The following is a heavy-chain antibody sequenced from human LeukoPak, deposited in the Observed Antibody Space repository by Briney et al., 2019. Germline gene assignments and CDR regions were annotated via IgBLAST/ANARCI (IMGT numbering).Heavy chain of an antibody. CDR1: GFTFSSYS. CDR2: ISSSSSYI. Sequence: AGGSLRLSCAASGFTFSSYSMNWVRQAPRKGLEWVSSISSSSSYIYYADSVKGRFTISRDNAKNSLYLQMNSLRAEDTAVYYCARDYRIVGATFDYWGQGTLVTVSS. J-gene: IGHJ4*02. CDR3: ARDYRIVGATFDY. V-gene: IGHV3-21*01. D-gene: IGHD1-26*01.